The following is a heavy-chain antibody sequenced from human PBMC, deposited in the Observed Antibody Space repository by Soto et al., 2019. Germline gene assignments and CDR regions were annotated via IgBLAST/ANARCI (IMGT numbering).Heavy chain of an antibody. CDR3: ARYYGSVASDY. CDR2: ISTYNGNT. V-gene: IGHV1-18*01. Sequence: QIQLVQSGIELKTPGASVKVSCKTSGYTFTSYGINWVRQAPGQGLEWMGWISTYNGNTKYSQKLQGRVTMTTDTSTTTAYMELRSLRSDDTAVYYCARYYGSVASDYWGQGTLVTVPS. J-gene: IGHJ4*02. D-gene: IGHD3-16*01. CDR1: GYTFTSYG.